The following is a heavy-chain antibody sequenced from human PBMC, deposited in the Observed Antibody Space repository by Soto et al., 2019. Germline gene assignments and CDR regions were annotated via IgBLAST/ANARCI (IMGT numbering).Heavy chain of an antibody. CDR2: IWFDGSNR. CDR3: AREGDSSGYPVYFDS. V-gene: IGHV3-33*01. Sequence: GGSLRLSCAASGFSFSKFAMHWVRQAPGKGLECVAVIWFDGSNRDYADSVKGRFTVSRDNSENTLSLQMNNLRAEDTGVHYCAREGDSSGYPVYFDSWGQGTVVTVSS. J-gene: IGHJ4*02. D-gene: IGHD3-22*01. CDR1: GFSFSKFA.